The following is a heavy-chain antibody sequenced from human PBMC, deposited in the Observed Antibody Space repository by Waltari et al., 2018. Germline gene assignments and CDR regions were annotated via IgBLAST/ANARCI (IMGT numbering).Heavy chain of an antibody. CDR2: MNPNSGNT. Sequence: QVQLVQSGAEVKKPGASVKVSCKASGYTFTSYDINWVRQAPGHGLEWMGWMNPNSGNTGYAQKFQGRVTMTRNTSISTAYMELSSLRSEDTAVYYCARGRRITIFGVVISTYYMDVWGKGTTVTVSS. J-gene: IGHJ6*03. CDR1: GYTFTSYD. V-gene: IGHV1-8*01. CDR3: ARGRRITIFGVVISTYYMDV. D-gene: IGHD3-3*01.